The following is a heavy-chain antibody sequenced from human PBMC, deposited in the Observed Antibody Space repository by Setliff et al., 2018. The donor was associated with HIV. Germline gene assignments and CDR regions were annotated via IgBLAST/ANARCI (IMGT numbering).Heavy chain of an antibody. Sequence: PSETLSLTCAVSGYSISSDYFWGWIRQPPGKGLEWIGEINHSGSTNYNPSLKSRVTISVDTSKNQFSLKVSSVTAADTAVYYCARGRSLITNRRYFDSWGQGTQVTVSS. V-gene: IGHV4-38-2*01. CDR2: INHSGST. D-gene: IGHD3-16*01. CDR1: GYSISSDYF. CDR3: ARGRSLITNRRYFDS. J-gene: IGHJ4*02.